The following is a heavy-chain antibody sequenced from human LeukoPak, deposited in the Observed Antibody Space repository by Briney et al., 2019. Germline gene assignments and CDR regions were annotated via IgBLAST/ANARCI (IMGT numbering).Heavy chain of an antibody. D-gene: IGHD1-1*01. CDR2: AYYTGNT. V-gene: IGHV4-39*01. CDR1: GGSIRRSYFY. CDR3: AQLERRTAFDI. J-gene: IGHJ3*02. Sequence: YPSETLSLTCTVSGGSIRRSYFYWGWVRQPPGKGLEWIGFAYYTGNTFYKPSLKSRVTISVDSSKNQFSLGLASLTAADSAVYYCAQLERRTAFDIWGPGTMVVVSS.